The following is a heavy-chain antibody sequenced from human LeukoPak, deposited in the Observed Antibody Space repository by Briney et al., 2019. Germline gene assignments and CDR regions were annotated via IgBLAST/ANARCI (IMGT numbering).Heavy chain of an antibody. D-gene: IGHD2-2*01. J-gene: IGHJ4*02. CDR1: GGTFSSYA. V-gene: IGHV1-69*01. Sequence: SVKVSCKASGGTFSSYAIGWVRQAPGQGLEWMGGIIPIFGTANYAQKFQGRVTITADESTSTAYMELSSLRSEDTAVYYCARGICSSTSCYHANWGQGTLVTVSS. CDR2: IIPIFGTA. CDR3: ARGICSSTSCYHAN.